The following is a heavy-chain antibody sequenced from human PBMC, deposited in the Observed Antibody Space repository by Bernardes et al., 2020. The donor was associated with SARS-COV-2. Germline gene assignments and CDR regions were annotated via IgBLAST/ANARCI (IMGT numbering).Heavy chain of an antibody. D-gene: IGHD5-18*01. J-gene: IGHJ4*02. CDR3: AHRGYSYGDFDY. CDR2: IYLDDDK. V-gene: IGHV2-5*02. Sequence: APTLVTPTQTLTLTCPFSGLSLSTSGVGVGWVRQPPGKALEWLALIYLDDDKRYSPSLKSRLTITKDTSKSQVVLTMPNMDPVDTATYYCAHRGYSYGDFDYWGQGTLVTVSS. CDR1: GLSLSTSGVG.